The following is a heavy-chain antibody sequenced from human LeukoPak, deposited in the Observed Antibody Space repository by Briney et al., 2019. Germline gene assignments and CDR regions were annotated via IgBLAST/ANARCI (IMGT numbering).Heavy chain of an antibody. Sequence: GGSLRLSCAASGFTFSSYSMKWVRQAPGKGLEWVSSIGSSISYISYADSVKGRFTISRDNAKNSLYLQMNSLRAEDTAVYYCAREGYYSGMDVWGQGTTVTVSS. J-gene: IGHJ6*02. CDR3: AREGYYSGMDV. CDR2: IGSSISYI. CDR1: GFTFSSYS. V-gene: IGHV3-21*01.